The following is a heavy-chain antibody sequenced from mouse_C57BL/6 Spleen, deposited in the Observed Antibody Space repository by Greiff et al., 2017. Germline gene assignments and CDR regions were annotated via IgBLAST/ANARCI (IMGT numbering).Heavy chain of an antibody. D-gene: IGHD1-1*01. CDR2: IDPETGGT. CDR3: TRRGYYYGSSYTD. CDR1: GYTFTDYE. Sequence: VQLQQSGAELVRPGASVTLSCKASGYTFTDYEMHWVKQTPVHGLEWIGAIDPETGGTAYNQKFKGKAILTADKSSSTAYMELRSLTSEDSAVYYCTRRGYYYGSSYTDWGQGTLVTVSA. V-gene: IGHV1-15*01. J-gene: IGHJ3*01.